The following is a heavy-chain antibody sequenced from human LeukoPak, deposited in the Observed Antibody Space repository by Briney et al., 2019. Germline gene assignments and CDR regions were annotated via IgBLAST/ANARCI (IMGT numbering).Heavy chain of an antibody. V-gene: IGHV3-9*01. J-gene: IGHJ6*02. CDR3: AREVGWYYYYGMDV. CDR2: ISRNSAGI. CDR1: GFRFDDYA. D-gene: IGHD2-15*01. Sequence: GGSLRLSCVGSGFRFDDYAMHWVRQAPGKGLEWVSAISRNSAGIGYADSVKGRFTISRDNAKNSLYLQMNSLRAEDTALYHCAREVGWYYYYGMDVWGQGTTVTVSS.